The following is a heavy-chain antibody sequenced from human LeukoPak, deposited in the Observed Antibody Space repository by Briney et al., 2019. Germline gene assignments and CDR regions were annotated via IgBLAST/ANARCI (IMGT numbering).Heavy chain of an antibody. CDR3: AKGGQYQRYFEY. D-gene: IGHD6-25*01. CDR2: INSDGSST. J-gene: IGHJ4*02. V-gene: IGHV3-74*01. CDR1: GFTFSSHW. Sequence: PGGSLRLSCAASGFTFSSHWMHWVRQAPGKGLVWVSRINSDGSSTNYADSVKGRFTISRDNSKNTLYLQMDSLRADDTAVYYCAKGGQYQRYFEYRGQGTLVTVPS.